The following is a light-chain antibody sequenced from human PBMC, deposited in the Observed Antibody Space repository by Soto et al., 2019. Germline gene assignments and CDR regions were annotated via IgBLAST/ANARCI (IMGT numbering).Light chain of an antibody. CDR3: QQYHRSPIT. Sequence: EIVLTQSPGTLSLSPGERATLYCRASQSITSSYLAWYQQKPGQAPRLLIYGAPNRATGIPDRFSGSGSATDFTLTISRLEPEDFAVYYCQQYHRSPITFGQGTRLE. CDR1: QSITSSY. V-gene: IGKV3-20*01. CDR2: GAP. J-gene: IGKJ5*01.